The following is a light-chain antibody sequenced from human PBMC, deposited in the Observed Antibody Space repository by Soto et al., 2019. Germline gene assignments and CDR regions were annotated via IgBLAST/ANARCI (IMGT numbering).Light chain of an antibody. V-gene: IGKV2-24*01. CDR2: KIS. CDR3: MQATHFPRT. Sequence: DIVMTQTPLSSPVTLGQPASISCRSSESLLHIDGTTYLSWLQQRPGQSPRVIIYKISDRLSGVPDRFSGSGVGTDFTLKISRVEAEDVGVYYCMQATHFPRTFGQGTKVDIK. J-gene: IGKJ1*01. CDR1: ESLLHIDGTTY.